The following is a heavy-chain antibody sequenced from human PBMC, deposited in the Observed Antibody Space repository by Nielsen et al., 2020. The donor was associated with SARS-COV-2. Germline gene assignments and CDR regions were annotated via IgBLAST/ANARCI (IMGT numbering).Heavy chain of an antibody. Sequence: GGSLRLSCVASGFTFSSYGIHWVRQAPGKGLDWVAVMSYDGSLKFYADSVKGRFTISRDNSKNTLYLQMNSLRGEDTAVYYCARDHYGSGSTATGMDVWGQGTTVTVSS. CDR1: GFTFSSYG. V-gene: IGHV3-30*03. D-gene: IGHD3-10*01. CDR2: MSYDGSLK. CDR3: ARDHYGSGSTATGMDV. J-gene: IGHJ6*02.